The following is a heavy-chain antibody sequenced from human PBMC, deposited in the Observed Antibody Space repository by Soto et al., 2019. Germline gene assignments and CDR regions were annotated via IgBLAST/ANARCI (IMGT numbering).Heavy chain of an antibody. CDR3: ARDSNLYCSSTSCYDAFDI. J-gene: IGHJ3*02. V-gene: IGHV1-69*04. D-gene: IGHD2-2*01. CDR1: GGTFSSYT. CDR2: IIPILGIA. Sequence: ASVKVSCKASGGTFSSYTISWVRQAPGQGLEWMGRIIPILGIANYAQKFQGRVTITADKSTSTAYMELSSLRSEDTAVYYCARDSNLYCSSTSCYDAFDIWGQGTMVTVSS.